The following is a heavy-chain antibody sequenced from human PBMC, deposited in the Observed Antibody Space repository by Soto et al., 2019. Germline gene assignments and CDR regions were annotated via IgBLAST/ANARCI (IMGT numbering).Heavy chain of an antibody. V-gene: IGHV1-2*04. D-gene: IGHD1-1*01. Sequence: ASVKVSCKAFGYTFTGYYIHWVRQAPGQGLEWMAYIDPNSGATKYAQRFQGLVTLTRDTSIRTAYMELTSLRSDDTAVYYCARGGGTIFAPLPWGQGTLVTVSS. J-gene: IGHJ5*02. CDR1: GYTFTGYY. CDR2: IDPNSGAT. CDR3: ARGGGTIFAPLP.